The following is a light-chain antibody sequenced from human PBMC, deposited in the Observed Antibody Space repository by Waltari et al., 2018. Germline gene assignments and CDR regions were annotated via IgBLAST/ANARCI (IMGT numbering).Light chain of an antibody. V-gene: IGLV1-51*01. CDR1: RSNIGHNF. CDR3: GAWDTDLSVV. CDR2: DKN. J-gene: IGLJ2*01. Sequence: QSVLTQPPSVSAAPGQKVTISCSGTRSNIGHNFVSWYQQPPGTAPKLLIYDKNKRPSGIPDRFSGSKSGTSATLAITGRQTGDEADYYCGAWDTDLSVVFGGGTKLTVL.